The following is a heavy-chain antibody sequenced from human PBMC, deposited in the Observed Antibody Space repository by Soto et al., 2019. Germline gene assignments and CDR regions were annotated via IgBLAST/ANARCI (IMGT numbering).Heavy chain of an antibody. CDR2: ISWDGGST. CDR1: RFTFDDYT. V-gene: IGHV3-43*01. D-gene: IGHD2-2*01. J-gene: IGHJ4*02. CDR3: AKDQTRYCSSTSCYYFDY. Sequence: PGGSLRLSCAASRFTFDDYTMHWVRQAPGKGLEWVSLISWDGGSTYYADSVKGRFTISRDNSKNSLYLQMNSLRTEDTALYYCAKDQTRYCSSTSCYYFDYWGQGT.